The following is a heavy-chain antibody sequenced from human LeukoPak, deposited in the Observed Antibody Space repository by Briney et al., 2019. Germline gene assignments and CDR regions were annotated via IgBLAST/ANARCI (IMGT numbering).Heavy chain of an antibody. D-gene: IGHD3-22*01. J-gene: IGHJ4*02. CDR1: GGTSTIHT. CDR3: ANDDTSGYYQA. Sequence: ASVKVSCKASGGTSTIHTITWVRQAPGQGLEWMGRIIPVVGTHYAQKFQGRVTITADKSTSTAYMELSSLRSDDTAVYYCANDDTSGYYQAWGQGTLVTVSS. V-gene: IGHV1-69*02. CDR2: IIPVVGT.